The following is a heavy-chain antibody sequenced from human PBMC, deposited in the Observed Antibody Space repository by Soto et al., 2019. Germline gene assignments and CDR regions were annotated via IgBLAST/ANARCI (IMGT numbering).Heavy chain of an antibody. CDR3: ARVFNYYGSGTRYYGMDV. CDR2: MYYSGST. Sequence: SETLSLTCTVSGGSISSGGYYWSWIRQHPGKGLEWIGYMYYSGSTYYNPSLKSRITISVDTSKNKFSLKLSSVTAADTAVYYCARVFNYYGSGTRYYGMDVWGQGTTVTGSS. V-gene: IGHV4-31*03. CDR1: GGSISSGGYY. D-gene: IGHD3-10*01. J-gene: IGHJ6*01.